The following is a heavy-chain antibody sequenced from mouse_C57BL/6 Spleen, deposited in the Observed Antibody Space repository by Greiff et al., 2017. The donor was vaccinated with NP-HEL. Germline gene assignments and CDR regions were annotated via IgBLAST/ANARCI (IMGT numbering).Heavy chain of an antibody. CDR2: IDPSDSYT. J-gene: IGHJ1*03. CDR1: GYTFTSYW. Sequence: QVQLQQPGAELVRPGTSVKLSCKASGYTFTSYWMHWVKQRPGQGLEWIGVIDPSDSYTNYNQKFKGKATLTVDTSSSTAYMQLSSLTSEDSAFYYYASGFQLGHYWYFDVWGTGTTVTVSS. V-gene: IGHV1-59*01. D-gene: IGHD4-1*02. CDR3: ASGFQLGHYWYFDV.